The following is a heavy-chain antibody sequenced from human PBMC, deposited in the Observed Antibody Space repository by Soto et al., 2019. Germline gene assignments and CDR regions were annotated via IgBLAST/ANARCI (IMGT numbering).Heavy chain of an antibody. V-gene: IGHV3-53*01. CDR2: IYSGGST. CDR1: GFTVSSNY. J-gene: IGHJ3*02. Sequence: ESGGGLIQPGGSLRLSCAASGFTVSSNYMSWVRQAPGKGLEWVSVIYSGGSTYYADSVKGRFTISRDNSKNTLYLQMNSLRAEDTAVYYCARDGRYYDSSGYPLAPDAFDIWGQGTMVTVSS. D-gene: IGHD3-22*01. CDR3: ARDGRYYDSSGYPLAPDAFDI.